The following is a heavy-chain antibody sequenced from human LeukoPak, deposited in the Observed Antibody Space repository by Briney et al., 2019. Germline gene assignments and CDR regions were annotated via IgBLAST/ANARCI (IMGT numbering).Heavy chain of an antibody. CDR1: GFTFSSYA. J-gene: IGHJ4*02. Sequence: GGSLRLSCAASGFTFSSYAMSWVRQAPGKGLEWVSAISGSGGSTYYADSVKGRFTISRDSSKNTLYLQMNSLRAEDTAVYYCTTDREVATIFDYWGQGTLVTVSS. V-gene: IGHV3-23*01. CDR2: ISGSGGST. CDR3: TTDREVATIFDY. D-gene: IGHD5-24*01.